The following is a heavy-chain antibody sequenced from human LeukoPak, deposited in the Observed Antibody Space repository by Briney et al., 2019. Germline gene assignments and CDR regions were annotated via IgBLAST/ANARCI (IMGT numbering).Heavy chain of an antibody. CDR2: IKQDGTEK. CDR1: GFIFSNYW. CDR3: ARITNSGSYWVFDY. J-gene: IGHJ4*02. Sequence: GGSLRLSCAASGFIFSNYWMSWVRQAPGKGLELVANIKQDGTEKYYVDSVKGRFTISRDNAKNSLYLQMNNLRAEDTAVYYCARITNSGSYWVFDYWGQGTLVTVSS. D-gene: IGHD3-22*01. V-gene: IGHV3-7*04.